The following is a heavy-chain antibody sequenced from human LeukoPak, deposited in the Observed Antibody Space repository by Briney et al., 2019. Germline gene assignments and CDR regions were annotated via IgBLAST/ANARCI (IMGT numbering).Heavy chain of an antibody. CDR2: IYYSGST. J-gene: IGHJ5*02. D-gene: IGHD3-9*01. CDR1: GGSISRGGYY. Sequence: SETLSLTCTVSGGSISRGGYYWSWIRQHPGKGLEWIGYIYYSGSTYYNPSLKSRVTISVDTSKNQFSLKLSSVTAADTAVYYCARDLLTGYYTWVQGTLVTVSS. V-gene: IGHV4-31*03. CDR3: ARDLLTGYYT.